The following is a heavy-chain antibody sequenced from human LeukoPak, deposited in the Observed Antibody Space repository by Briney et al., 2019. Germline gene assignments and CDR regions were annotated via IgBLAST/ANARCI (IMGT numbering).Heavy chain of an antibody. CDR3: AKLGSSSWYGAFDY. Sequence: GRSLRLSCAASGFTFDDYAMHWVRQAPGKGLEGVSGISWNSGSIGYADSVKGRFTIPRDNAKNSLYLQMNSLRAEDTALYYCAKLGSSSWYGAFDYWGQGTLVTVSS. V-gene: IGHV3-9*01. CDR2: ISWNSGSI. D-gene: IGHD6-13*01. CDR1: GFTFDDYA. J-gene: IGHJ4*02.